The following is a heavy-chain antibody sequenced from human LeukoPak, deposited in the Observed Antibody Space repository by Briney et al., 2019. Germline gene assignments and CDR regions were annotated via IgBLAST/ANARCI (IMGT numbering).Heavy chain of an antibody. CDR3: AKSVGGYSKSWFDP. CDR1: GFTFSSYA. CDR2: ISGSGGST. Sequence: GGSLRLSCAASGFTFSSYAMSWVRQAPGKGLDWVSTISGSGGSTYYADSVKGRFTISRDNSKNTLYLQMNSLRAEDTAVYYCAKSVGGYSKSWFDPWGQGTLVTVSS. V-gene: IGHV3-23*01. J-gene: IGHJ5*02. D-gene: IGHD4-11*01.